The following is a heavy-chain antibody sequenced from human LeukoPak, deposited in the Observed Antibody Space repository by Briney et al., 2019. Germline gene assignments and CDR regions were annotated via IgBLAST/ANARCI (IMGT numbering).Heavy chain of an antibody. Sequence: GGSLRLSCAASGFTFSSYAMSWVRQAPGKGLEWVSAISGSGGSTYYADSVKGRFTISRDNSKDTLYLQMNSLRAEDTAVYYCAKDHSGYDLTTFDYWGQGTLVTVSS. CDR2: ISGSGGST. CDR1: GFTFSSYA. J-gene: IGHJ4*02. CDR3: AKDHSGYDLTTFDY. D-gene: IGHD5-12*01. V-gene: IGHV3-23*01.